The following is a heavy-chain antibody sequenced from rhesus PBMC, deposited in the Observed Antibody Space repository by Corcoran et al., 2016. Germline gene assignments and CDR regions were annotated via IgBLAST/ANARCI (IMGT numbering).Heavy chain of an antibody. D-gene: IGHD2-39*02. J-gene: IGHJ5-1*01. Sequence: QVQLQESGPGLVKPSETLSLTCAVSGGSVSSYWWGWIRQPPGKGLEWIGSIYGSSGRTEYNPSPKSRATISRDPSNNQFSLKLGSVTAADTAVYYCARALVVAKYNRFDVWGPGVLVTVSS. CDR3: ARALVVAKYNRFDV. CDR2: IYGSSGRT. V-gene: IGHV4-160*01. CDR1: GGSVSSYW.